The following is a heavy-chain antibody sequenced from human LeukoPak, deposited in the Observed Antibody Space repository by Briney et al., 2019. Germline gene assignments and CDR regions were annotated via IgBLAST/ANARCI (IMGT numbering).Heavy chain of an antibody. D-gene: IGHD3-3*01. V-gene: IGHV4-59*01. CDR1: GASFSGYY. CDR2: IYYSGRT. J-gene: IGHJ5*02. CDR3: AGSELRFLEWLSPNNWFDP. Sequence: SETLSLTCAVYGASFSGYYWNWIRQPPGKGLEWIGYIYYSGRTNYNPALKSRVSMSIDTSKNQFSLKLSSVTAADTAVYFCAGSELRFLEWLSPNNWFDPWGQGTLVTVSS.